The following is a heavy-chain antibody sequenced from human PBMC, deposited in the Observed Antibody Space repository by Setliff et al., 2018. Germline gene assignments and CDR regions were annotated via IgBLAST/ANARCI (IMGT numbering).Heavy chain of an antibody. Sequence: GESLKISCKASGYRFTSQWIAWVRQTPGRGLEWMGIIYPADSDTTYSPSFQGQVTISVDKSLSTAYLQWSSLKASDSGKYYCARRGYGGYIYGSFDSWGQGTLVTVYS. J-gene: IGHJ5*01. V-gene: IGHV5-51*01. D-gene: IGHD5-18*01. CDR3: ARRGYGGYIYGSFDS. CDR1: GYRFTSQW. CDR2: IYPADSDT.